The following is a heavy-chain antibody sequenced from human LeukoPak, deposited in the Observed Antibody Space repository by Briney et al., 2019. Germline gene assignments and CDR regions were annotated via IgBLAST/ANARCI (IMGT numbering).Heavy chain of an antibody. V-gene: IGHV4-4*07. CDR2: IYTSGST. Sequence: PSETLSLTCTVSGGSIYGYFWSWIRQPAGKGLEWIGRIYTSGSTDYNPSLKSRVTMSVDTSKNQFSLKLNSVTAADTALYYCAREARDHYHGSGYYLDYRGQGTLVTVSS. D-gene: IGHD3-22*01. CDR1: GGSIYGYF. CDR3: AREARDHYHGSGYYLDY. J-gene: IGHJ4*02.